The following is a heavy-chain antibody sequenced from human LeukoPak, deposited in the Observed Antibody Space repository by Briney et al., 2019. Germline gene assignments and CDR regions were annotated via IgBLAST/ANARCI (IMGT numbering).Heavy chain of an antibody. CDR3: ARVDFWSGSNRMDV. Sequence: PSQTLSLTCTVSGGSISSGSYYWSWIRQPAGKGLEWIGRIYTSGSTNYNPSLKSRVTISVDTSKNQFSLKLTSVTAADTAVYYCARVDFWSGSNRMDVWGKGTTVIVSS. D-gene: IGHD3-3*01. J-gene: IGHJ6*04. CDR2: IYTSGST. V-gene: IGHV4-61*02. CDR1: GGSISSGSYY.